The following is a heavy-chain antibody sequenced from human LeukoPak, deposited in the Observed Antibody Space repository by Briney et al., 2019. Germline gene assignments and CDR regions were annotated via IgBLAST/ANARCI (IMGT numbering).Heavy chain of an antibody. V-gene: IGHV4-59*01. CDR3: ARDGWIKDFDY. J-gene: IGHJ4*02. CDR1: GGSISSYY. Sequence: SETLSLTCTVSGGSISSYYWSWIRQPPGKGLEWIGYIYYSGSTNYNPSLKSRVTISVETSKNQFSLKLSSVTAADTAVYYCARDGWIKDFDYWGQGTLVTVSS. D-gene: IGHD2-2*03. CDR2: IYYSGST.